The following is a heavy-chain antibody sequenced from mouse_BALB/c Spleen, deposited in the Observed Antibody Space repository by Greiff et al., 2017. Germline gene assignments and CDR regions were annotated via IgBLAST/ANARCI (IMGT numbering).Heavy chain of an antibody. J-gene: IGHJ4*01. Sequence: EVQLVESGGGLVKPGGSLKLSCAASGFTFSDYYMYWVRQTPEKRLEWVATISDGGSYTYYPDSVKGRFTISRDNAKNNLYLQMSSLKSEDTAMYYCARVVVAKDYAMDYWGQGTSVTVSS. CDR3: ARVVVAKDYAMDY. D-gene: IGHD1-1*01. V-gene: IGHV5-4*02. CDR1: GFTFSDYY. CDR2: ISDGGSYT.